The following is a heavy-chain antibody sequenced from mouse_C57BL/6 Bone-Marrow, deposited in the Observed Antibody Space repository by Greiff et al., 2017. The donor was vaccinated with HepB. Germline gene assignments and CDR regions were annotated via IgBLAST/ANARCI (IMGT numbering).Heavy chain of an antibody. CDR2: ISNLAYSI. CDR3: ARIPFITTVVADYAMDY. V-gene: IGHV5-15*01. CDR1: GFTFSDYG. J-gene: IGHJ4*01. Sequence: EVMLVESGGGLVQPGGSLKLSCAASGFTFSDYGMAWVRQAPRKGPEWVAFISNLAYSIYYADTVTGRFTISRENAKNTLYLEMSSLRSEDTAMYYCARIPFITTVVADYAMDYWGQGTSVTVSS. D-gene: IGHD1-1*01.